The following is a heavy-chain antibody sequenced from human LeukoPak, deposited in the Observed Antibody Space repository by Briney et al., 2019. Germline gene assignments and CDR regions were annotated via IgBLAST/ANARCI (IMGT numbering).Heavy chain of an antibody. Sequence: GGSLRLSCAASGFTVSSNYMSWVRQAPGKGLEWVSGISGSGGSTYYADSVKGRFTISRDNSKNTLYLQMNSLRAEDTAVYYCAKDLRLVFRGYNYGYETGVLDYWGQGTLVTVSS. V-gene: IGHV3-23*01. CDR2: ISGSGGST. D-gene: IGHD5-18*01. CDR1: GFTVSSNY. CDR3: AKDLRLVFRGYNYGYETGVLDY. J-gene: IGHJ4*02.